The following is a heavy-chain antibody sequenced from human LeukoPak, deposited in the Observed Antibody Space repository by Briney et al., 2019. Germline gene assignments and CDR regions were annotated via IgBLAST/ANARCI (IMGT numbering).Heavy chain of an antibody. D-gene: IGHD1-26*01. J-gene: IGHJ3*02. V-gene: IGHV3-9*01. CDR3: AKVYSPSRIVGATHGAFDI. CDR1: GFTFDDYA. Sequence: GRSLRLSCAASGFTFDDYAMHWVRQAPGEGLEWGSGISWNSGSIGYADSVKGRFTISRDNAKNSLYLQMNSLRAEDTALYYCAKVYSPSRIVGATHGAFDIWGQGTMVTVSS. CDR2: ISWNSGSI.